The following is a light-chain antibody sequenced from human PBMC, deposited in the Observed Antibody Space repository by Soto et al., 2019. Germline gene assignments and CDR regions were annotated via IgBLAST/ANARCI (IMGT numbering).Light chain of an antibody. Sequence: QSVLTQPASVSGSPGQSITISCTGTSNDIGGYNYVSWYQQHPGKAPKLMIYEVSNRPSGVSNRFSGSKSGNTASLTISGLQAEDEADYYCSSYTSSSTSQFGGGTKVTVL. CDR1: SNDIGGYNY. CDR2: EVS. J-gene: IGLJ3*02. V-gene: IGLV2-14*01. CDR3: SSYTSSSTSQ.